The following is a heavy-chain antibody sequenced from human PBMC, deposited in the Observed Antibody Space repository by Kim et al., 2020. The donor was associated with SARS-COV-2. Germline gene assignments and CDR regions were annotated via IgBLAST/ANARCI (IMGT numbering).Heavy chain of an antibody. V-gene: IGHV7-4-1*02. J-gene: IGHJ5*02. CDR1: GYTFTSYA. CDR2: INTNTGNP. D-gene: IGHD2-15*01. CDR3: ARDRRWTVLGYCSGGSCRRKNWFDP. Sequence: ASVKVSCKASGYTFTSYAMNWVRQAPGQGLEWMGWINTNTGNPTYAQGFTGRFVFSLDTSVSTAYLQISSLKAEDTAVYYCARDRRWTVLGYCSGGSCRRKNWFDPWGQGTLVTVSS.